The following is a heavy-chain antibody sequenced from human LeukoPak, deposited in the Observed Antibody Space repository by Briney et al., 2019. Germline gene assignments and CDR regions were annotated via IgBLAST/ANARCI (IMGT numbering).Heavy chain of an antibody. CDR2: ITGSGGST. Sequence: GGSLRLSCAASGFTFSSSGMGWVRQAPGKGLECVSPITGSGGSTSYTDSVKGRFTISRDNSKNTLYLQMNSLRAEGTAVYYCARGRNTGRQFYFDYWGQGTLVTVAS. J-gene: IGHJ4*02. CDR3: ARGRNTGRQFYFDY. CDR1: GFTFSSSG. D-gene: IGHD5-18*01. V-gene: IGHV3-23*01.